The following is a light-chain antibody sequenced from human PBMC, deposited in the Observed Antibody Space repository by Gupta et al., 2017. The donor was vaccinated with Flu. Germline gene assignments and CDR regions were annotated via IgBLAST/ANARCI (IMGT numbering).Light chain of an antibody. Sequence: QSSLTQPASMSRVPGQSITISCTGTSSELGTYNLVSWYQHHPDKAPRLIINEVSTRPSGIPNSFSGSKSGNTASLTISGLQADDAADYYCCTDAVGYLFGTGTKVSVL. CDR3: CTDAVGYL. CDR2: EVS. J-gene: IGLJ1*01. CDR1: SSELGTYNL. V-gene: IGLV2-23*02.